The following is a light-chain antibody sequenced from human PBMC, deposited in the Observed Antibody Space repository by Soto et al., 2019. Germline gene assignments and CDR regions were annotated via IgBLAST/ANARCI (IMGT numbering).Light chain of an antibody. Sequence: QSALTQPASVSGSPGQSITISCTGTSSDVGSYNLVSWYQQHPGKAPKLMMYEGSKRPSGVSNRFSGSKSGNTASLTISGLQAEGEADYYCCAYAGSSTVVFGGGTKLTVL. CDR2: EGS. V-gene: IGLV2-23*01. J-gene: IGLJ2*01. CDR1: SSDVGSYNL. CDR3: CAYAGSSTVV.